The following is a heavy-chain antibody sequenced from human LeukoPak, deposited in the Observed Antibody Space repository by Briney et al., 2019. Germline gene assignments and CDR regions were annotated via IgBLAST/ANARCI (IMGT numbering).Heavy chain of an antibody. D-gene: IGHD3-22*01. J-gene: IGHJ4*02. V-gene: IGHV3-21*04. CDR1: GFTFSSYS. Sequence: PGGSLRLSCAASGFTFSSYSMNWVRQAPGKGLEWVSSISSSSSYIYYADSVKGRFTISRDNSENTLYLQMNSLRAEDTAVYYCAKAWGSGYYYFDCWGQGTLVTVSS. CDR2: ISSSSSYI. CDR3: AKAWGSGYYYFDC.